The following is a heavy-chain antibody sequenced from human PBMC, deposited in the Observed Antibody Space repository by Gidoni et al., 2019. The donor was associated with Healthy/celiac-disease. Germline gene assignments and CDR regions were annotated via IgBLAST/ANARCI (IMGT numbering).Heavy chain of an antibody. Sequence: QVQLVESGGGVVQPGRSLRLSCAASGFTFSSYGMHWVRQAPGKGLEWVAVIWYDGSNKYYADSVKGRFTISRDNSKNTLYLQMNSLRAEDTAVYYCARSYYSSSWEFDYWGQGTLVTVSS. CDR2: IWYDGSNK. J-gene: IGHJ4*02. V-gene: IGHV3-33*01. CDR3: ARSYYSSSWEFDY. D-gene: IGHD6-13*01. CDR1: GFTFSSYG.